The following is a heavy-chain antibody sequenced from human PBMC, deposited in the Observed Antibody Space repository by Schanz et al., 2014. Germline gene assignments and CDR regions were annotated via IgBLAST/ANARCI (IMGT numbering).Heavy chain of an antibody. V-gene: IGHV3-66*02. Sequence: EVQLVESGGGLVQPGGSLRLSCAASGFTVSKNYMSWVRQAPGKGLEWVSTIYSSGSTYYADSVRGRFTISRDNSMNTVYLQMNSLRAEDTAVYYCARPIYDLWSGSFDYWGQGTLVTVSS. J-gene: IGHJ4*02. CDR2: IYSSGST. CDR1: GFTVSKNY. D-gene: IGHD3-3*01. CDR3: ARPIYDLWSGSFDY.